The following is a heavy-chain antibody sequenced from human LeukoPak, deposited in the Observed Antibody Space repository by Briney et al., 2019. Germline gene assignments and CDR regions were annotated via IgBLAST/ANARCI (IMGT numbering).Heavy chain of an antibody. CDR1: GFTFSSYG. Sequence: GGSLRLSCAASGFTFSSYGMHWVRQTPGKGLEWVAFIQYDGSKTYYTDSVKGRFAISRDNSKNTLWLQMNSLRPEDTALYYCSPLVPFDYWGQGTLVTVSS. J-gene: IGHJ4*02. V-gene: IGHV3-30*02. CDR3: SPLVPFDY. CDR2: IQYDGSKT. D-gene: IGHD6-13*01.